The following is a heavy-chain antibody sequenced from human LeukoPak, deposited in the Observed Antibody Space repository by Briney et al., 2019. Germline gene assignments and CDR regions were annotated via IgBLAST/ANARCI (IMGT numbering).Heavy chain of an antibody. V-gene: IGHV3-21*01. J-gene: IGHJ4*02. CDR3: ARAGGEWELRCFDY. CDR1: GFTFSSYS. D-gene: IGHD1-26*01. Sequence: GGSLRLSCAASGFTFSSYSMNWVRQAPGKGLEWVSSISSSSYIYYADSVKGRFTISRDNAKNSLYLQMNSLRAEDTAVYYCARAGGEWELRCFDYWGQGTLVTVSS. CDR2: ISSSSYI.